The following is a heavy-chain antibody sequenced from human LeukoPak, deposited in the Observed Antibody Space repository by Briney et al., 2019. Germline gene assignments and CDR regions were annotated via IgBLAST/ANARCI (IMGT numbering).Heavy chain of an antibody. Sequence: SETLSLTCTVSGGSISSYYWSWIRQPPGKGLEWIGYIYYSGSTYYNPSLKSRVTISVDTSKNQFSLKLSSVTAADTAVYYCARDFPYYYDSSGPDAFDIWGQGTMVTVSS. J-gene: IGHJ3*02. V-gene: IGHV4-59*12. D-gene: IGHD3-22*01. CDR3: ARDFPYYYDSSGPDAFDI. CDR1: GGSISSYY. CDR2: IYYSGST.